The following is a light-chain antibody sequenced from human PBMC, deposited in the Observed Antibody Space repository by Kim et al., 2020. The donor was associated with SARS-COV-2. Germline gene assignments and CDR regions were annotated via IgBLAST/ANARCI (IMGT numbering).Light chain of an antibody. V-gene: IGKV3-20*01. CDR2: GAS. CDR1: QSVSSSY. CDR3: QQYGSSPRT. J-gene: IGKJ2*01. Sequence: EIVLTQSPGTLSLSPGERATLSCRASQSVSSSYLAWYQQTPGQAPRLLIYGASSRATGIPDRFSGSGSGTDFTLTISRLEPEEFAVYYCQQYGSSPRTFGQGTKLEI.